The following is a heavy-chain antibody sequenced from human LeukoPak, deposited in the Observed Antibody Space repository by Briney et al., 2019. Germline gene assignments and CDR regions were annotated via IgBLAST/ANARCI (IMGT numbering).Heavy chain of an antibody. CDR2: IYYSGST. J-gene: IGHJ5*02. D-gene: IGHD6-19*01. Sequence: PSETLSLTCTVSGGSISTYYWSWIRQPPGKGLEWIGYIYYSGSTNYNPSHKSRVTISVDTSKNQFSLKLSSVTAADTAVYYCARDIGAVAGWFDPWGQGTLVTVSS. V-gene: IGHV4-59*01. CDR3: ARDIGAVAGWFDP. CDR1: GGSISTYY.